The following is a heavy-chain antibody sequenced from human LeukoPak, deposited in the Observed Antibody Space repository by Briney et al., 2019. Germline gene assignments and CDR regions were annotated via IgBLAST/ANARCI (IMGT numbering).Heavy chain of an antibody. CDR3: ARVGSGTTNYYYYMDV. V-gene: IGHV1-2*02. CDR1: GYTFTGYY. Sequence: ASVKVSCKASGYTFTGYYMHWVRQAPGQGLEWMGWINPNSGGTNYAQKFQGRVTMTRDTSISTAYVELSRLRSDDTAVYYCARVGSGTTNYYYYMDVWGKGTTVTISS. CDR2: INPNSGGT. D-gene: IGHD1-1*01. J-gene: IGHJ6*03.